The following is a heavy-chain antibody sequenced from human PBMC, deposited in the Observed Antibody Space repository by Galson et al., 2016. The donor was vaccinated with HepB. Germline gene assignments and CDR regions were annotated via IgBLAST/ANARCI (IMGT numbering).Heavy chain of an antibody. CDR3: ARDGQRGAYNSDWNYYYYDLDV. CDR1: GYIFSRYG. J-gene: IGHJ6*02. V-gene: IGHV1-18*01. CDR2: ISGYDGNT. Sequence: SVKVSCKASGYIFSRYGMTWVRQAPGQGLEWMGWISGYDGNTNIAEEFQGRVTMTRDTSTRTVYMELRSLISDDTAVYYCARDGQRGAYNSDWNYYYYDLDVWGQGTTVTVAS. D-gene: IGHD6-19*01.